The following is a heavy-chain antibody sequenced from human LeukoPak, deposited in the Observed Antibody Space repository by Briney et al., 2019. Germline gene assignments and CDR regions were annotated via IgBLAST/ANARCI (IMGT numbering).Heavy chain of an antibody. CDR1: GYTFTGYY. CDR3: ARGAIAVAGHYYYYYGMDV. CDR2: INPNSGGT. D-gene: IGHD6-19*01. J-gene: IGHJ6*02. V-gene: IGHV1-2*02. Sequence: ASVKVSCKASGYTFTGYYMHWVRQAPGQGFEWMGWINPNSGGTNYAQKFQGRVTMTRDTSISTAYMELSRLRSDDTAVYYCARGAIAVAGHYYYYYGMDVWGQGTTVTVSS.